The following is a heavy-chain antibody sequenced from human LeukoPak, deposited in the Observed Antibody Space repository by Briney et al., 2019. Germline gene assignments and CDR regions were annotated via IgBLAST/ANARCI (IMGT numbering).Heavy chain of an antibody. Sequence: ASVKVSCKVSGYTLTELSMHWVRQAPGKGLEWMGGFDPEDGETIYAQKFQGRVTMTEDTSTDTAYMELSSLRSDDTAVYYCARAQHGVMGTDYWGQGTLVTVSS. D-gene: IGHD2-21*01. J-gene: IGHJ4*02. CDR2: FDPEDGET. V-gene: IGHV1-24*01. CDR1: GYTLTELS. CDR3: ARAQHGVMGTDY.